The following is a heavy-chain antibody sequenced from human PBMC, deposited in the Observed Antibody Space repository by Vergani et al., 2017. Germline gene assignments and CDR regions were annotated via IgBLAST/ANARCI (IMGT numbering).Heavy chain of an antibody. J-gene: IGHJ4*02. CDR2: ISYDGSNK. V-gene: IGHV3-30-3*01. CDR3: VAGWDY. CDR1: GFTFSSYA. Sequence: QVQLVESGGGLVKPGGSLRLSCAASGFTFSSYAMHWVRQAPGKGLEWVAVISYDGSNKYYADSVKGRFTISRDNSKNTLYLQMNSLRAEDTAVYYCVAGWDYWGQGTLVTVSS. D-gene: IGHD6-19*01.